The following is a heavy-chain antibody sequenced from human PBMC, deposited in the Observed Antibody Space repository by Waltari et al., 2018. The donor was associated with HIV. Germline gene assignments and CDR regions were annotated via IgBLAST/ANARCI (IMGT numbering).Heavy chain of an antibody. Sequence: EVQVVESGGGLVQPGGSLSLSCATSGFNFSSYSFNWVRLAPGKGLEWVSHISKTSKIIHYAESVKGRFTISRDSAKNSVHLQMNNLRVEDTAVYYCARRLFNGDDYYSYWGQGTLVTVSS. CDR2: ISKTSKII. CDR3: ARRLFNGDDYYSY. CDR1: GFNFSSYS. D-gene: IGHD2-21*01. V-gene: IGHV3-48*04. J-gene: IGHJ4*02.